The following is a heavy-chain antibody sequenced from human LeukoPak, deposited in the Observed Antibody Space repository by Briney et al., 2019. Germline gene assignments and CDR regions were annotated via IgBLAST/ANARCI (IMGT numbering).Heavy chain of an antibody. CDR3: ARVSHYEKGE. J-gene: IGHJ4*01. D-gene: IGHD3-22*01. CDR2: ISTNSGTV. Sequence: GGSLRLSCVVSGLPFSSSSMNWVRQVQGKGLEWLSYISTNSGTVHYANSVKGRFTVSRDNARSSLFLQMDSLRVEDTGVYFCARVSHYEKGERGGESLVTVS. CDR1: GLPFSSSS. V-gene: IGHV3-48*01.